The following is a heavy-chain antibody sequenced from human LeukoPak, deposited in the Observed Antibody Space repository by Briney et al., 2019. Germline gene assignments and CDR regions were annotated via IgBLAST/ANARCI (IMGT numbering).Heavy chain of an antibody. D-gene: IGHD3-22*01. Sequence: SETLSLTCTVSGGSISSYYWSWIRQPPGKGLEWIGEINHSGSTNYNPSLKSRVTISVDTSKNQFSLKLSSVTAADTAVYYCARGVYYDSSGYLPPKRGYFDYWGQGTLVTVSS. CDR2: INHSGST. J-gene: IGHJ4*02. V-gene: IGHV4-34*01. CDR1: GGSISSYY. CDR3: ARGVYYDSSGYLPPKRGYFDY.